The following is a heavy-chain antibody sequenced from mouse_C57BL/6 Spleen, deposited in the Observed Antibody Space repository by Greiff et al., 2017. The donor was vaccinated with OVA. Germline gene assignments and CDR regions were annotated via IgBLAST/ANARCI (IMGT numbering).Heavy chain of an antibody. Sequence: QVQLKQSGAELVRPGASVTLSCKASGYTFTDYEMHWVKQTPVHGLEWIGAIDPETGGTAYNQKFKGKAILTADKSSSTAYMELRSLTSEDSAVYYCTRSEDGYYFDYWGQGTTLTVSS. CDR2: IDPETGGT. J-gene: IGHJ2*01. CDR3: TRSEDGYYFDY. V-gene: IGHV1-15*01. D-gene: IGHD2-3*01. CDR1: GYTFTDYE.